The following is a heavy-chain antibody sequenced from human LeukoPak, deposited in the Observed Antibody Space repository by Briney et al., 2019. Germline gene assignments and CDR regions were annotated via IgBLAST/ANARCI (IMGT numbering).Heavy chain of an antibody. CDR3: ARDRRYSYGYSDAFDI. CDR2: ISSSSSAI. CDR1: GFTFSSYS. J-gene: IGHJ3*02. V-gene: IGHV3-48*01. Sequence: GGSLRLSCAASGFTFSSYSMNWVRQAPGKGLEWLSYISSSSSAIYYADSVKGRFTISRDNSKNTLYLQMNSLRAEDTAVYYCARDRRYSYGYSDAFDIWGQGTMVTVSS. D-gene: IGHD5-18*01.